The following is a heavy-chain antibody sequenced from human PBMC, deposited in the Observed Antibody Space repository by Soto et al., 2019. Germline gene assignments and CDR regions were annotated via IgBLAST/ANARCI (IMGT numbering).Heavy chain of an antibody. CDR3: ARTAEGMYYYGMDV. Sequence: LSLTCTVSGGSISSYYWSWIRQPPGKGLEWIGYIYYSGSTNYNPSPKSRVTISVDTSKNQFSLKLSSVTAADTAVYYCARTAEGMYYYGMDVWGQGXTVTVPS. D-gene: IGHD3-10*01. CDR2: IYYSGST. CDR1: GGSISSYY. V-gene: IGHV4-59*01. J-gene: IGHJ6*02.